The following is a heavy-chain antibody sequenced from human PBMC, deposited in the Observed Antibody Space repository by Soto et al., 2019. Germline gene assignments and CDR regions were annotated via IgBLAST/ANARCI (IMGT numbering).Heavy chain of an antibody. CDR1: GGSLSDYF. CDR3: ARGGISHWAYFYYMDV. V-gene: IGHV4-34*01. CDR2: INHLGSI. Sequence: SETLSLTCVVSGGSLSDYFRSWIRQPPGMALEWIGEINHLGSINYNPSHKSRVTMSVDTSKNQFSLTLNSVTAADTATYYCARGGISHWAYFYYMDVWDRGTTVTVSS. J-gene: IGHJ6*03. D-gene: IGHD2-21*01.